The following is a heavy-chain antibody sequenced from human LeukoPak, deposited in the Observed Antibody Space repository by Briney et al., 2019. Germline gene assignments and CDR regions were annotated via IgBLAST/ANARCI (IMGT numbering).Heavy chain of an antibody. Sequence: HGESLKISCKGSGYTFTTYWIGWVRQMTGKGLEWVGIIYPGDSDPRYSPSFQGQVTISADKSISTAYLQWSSLKASDSAMYYCARHGLGSSWFGFDYWGQGTLVTVSS. CDR2: IYPGDSDP. CDR1: GYTFTTYW. CDR3: ARHGLGSSWFGFDY. D-gene: IGHD6-13*01. V-gene: IGHV5-51*01. J-gene: IGHJ4*02.